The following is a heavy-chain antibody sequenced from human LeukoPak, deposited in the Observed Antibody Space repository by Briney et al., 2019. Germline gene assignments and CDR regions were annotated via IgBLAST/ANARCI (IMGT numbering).Heavy chain of an antibody. Sequence: GGSLRLSCAASGFSYSTYLMTWVRQAPGKGLEWVSGISGGGDKAFYADSVNGRFTISRDNSKNSVSLQMSSLRPDDEALYYCVKDLALAGTGGGFDVWGQGTRVAVSS. CDR3: VKDLALAGTGGGFDV. V-gene: IGHV3-23*01. CDR2: ISGGGDKA. D-gene: IGHD6-19*01. CDR1: GFSYSTYL. J-gene: IGHJ3*01.